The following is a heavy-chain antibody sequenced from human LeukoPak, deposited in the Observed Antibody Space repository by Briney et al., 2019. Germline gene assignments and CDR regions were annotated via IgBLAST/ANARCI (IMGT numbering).Heavy chain of an antibody. D-gene: IGHD6-13*01. V-gene: IGHV4-59*08. J-gene: IGHJ4*02. CDR2: IYYSGGT. Sequence: SETLSLTCTVSGGSVTSYYCNWVRQPSGRGLEWIGYIYYSGGTNYNPSLESRVTISLDTAKNQFSLKLRSVTAEDTAVYYCATTDATSPSSASWFNIEYWGQGTLVPVSS. CDR1: GGSVTSYY. CDR3: ATTDATSPSSASWFNIEY.